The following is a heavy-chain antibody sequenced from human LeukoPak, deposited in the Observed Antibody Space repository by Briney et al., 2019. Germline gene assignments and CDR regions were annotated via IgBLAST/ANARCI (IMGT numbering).Heavy chain of an antibody. V-gene: IGHV3-7*03. D-gene: IGHD3-10*01. Sequence: GGSLRLSCAASGFTFSSYWMSWVRQAPGKGLEWVANIKQDGSEKYYVDSVKGRFTISRDNSKNTLYLQMNSLRAEDTAVYYCAKRSRFGELFATAYYYGMDVWGQGTTVTVSS. CDR1: GFTFSSYW. CDR2: IKQDGSEK. J-gene: IGHJ6*02. CDR3: AKRSRFGELFATAYYYGMDV.